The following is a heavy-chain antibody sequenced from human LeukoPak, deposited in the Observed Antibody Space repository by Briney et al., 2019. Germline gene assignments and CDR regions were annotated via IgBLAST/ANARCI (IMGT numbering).Heavy chain of an antibody. D-gene: IGHD1-26*01. V-gene: IGHV3-21*01. CDR3: ARGELPNY. J-gene: IGHJ4*02. CDR2: ISSSSSYI. CDR1: GFTFSSYA. Sequence: GGPLRLSCAASGFTFSSYAMSWVRQAPGKGLEWVSSISSSSSYIYYADSVKGRFTISRDNAKNSLYLQMNSLRAEDTAVYYCARGELPNYWGQGTLVTVSS.